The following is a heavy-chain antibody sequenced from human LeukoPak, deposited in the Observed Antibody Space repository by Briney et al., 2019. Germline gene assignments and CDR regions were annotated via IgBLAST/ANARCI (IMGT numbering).Heavy chain of an antibody. D-gene: IGHD6-13*01. Sequence: GESLKISCKGSGYSFTSYWIGWVRQMPGKGLEGMGIIFPGDSDTRYSPSFQGQVTISADKSISTAYLQWSSLKASDTAIYYCARLPSVGTVAEYFQHWGQGTLVTVSS. CDR1: GYSFTSYW. CDR3: ARLPSVGTVAEYFQH. CDR2: IFPGDSDT. J-gene: IGHJ1*01. V-gene: IGHV5-51*01.